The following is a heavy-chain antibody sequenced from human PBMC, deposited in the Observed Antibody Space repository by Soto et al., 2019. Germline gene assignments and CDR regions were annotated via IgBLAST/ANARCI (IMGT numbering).Heavy chain of an antibody. Sequence: QVQLVQSGAEVKKPGASVKVSCKASGYTFTNYGISWVRQAPGQGLEWMGWISAYNGNTNYAQTLQGRVTMTTDTSTSTAYMALRSLRSDDTAVYYCARDVYCSSTSCYLARASWWFDPWGQGTLVTVSS. V-gene: IGHV1-18*01. J-gene: IGHJ5*02. CDR3: ARDVYCSSTSCYLARASWWFDP. CDR2: ISAYNGNT. CDR1: GYTFTNYG. D-gene: IGHD2-2*01.